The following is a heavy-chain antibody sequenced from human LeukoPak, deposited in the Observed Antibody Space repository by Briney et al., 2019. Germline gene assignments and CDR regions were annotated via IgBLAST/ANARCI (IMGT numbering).Heavy chain of an antibody. D-gene: IGHD3-10*02. V-gene: IGHV3-48*03. J-gene: IGHJ6*04. Sequence: PGGSLRLSCAASGFTLSTYNMKWVRQAPRKGLEWVSYISSSGSTIYYADSVKGRFTISRDNAKNSLYLQMNSLRAEDTAVYYCAELGITMIGGVWGKGTTVAISS. CDR2: ISSSGSTI. CDR3: AELGITMIGGV. CDR1: GFTLSTYN.